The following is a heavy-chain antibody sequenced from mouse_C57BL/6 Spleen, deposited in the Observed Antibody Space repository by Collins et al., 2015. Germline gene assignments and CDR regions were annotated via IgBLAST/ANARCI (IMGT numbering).Heavy chain of an antibody. CDR1: GYTFTSYW. V-gene: IGHV1S22*01. D-gene: IGHD1-1*02. CDR3: TRGWSPFAY. CDR2: IYPGSGST. Sequence: LQQPGSELVRPGASVKLSCKASGYTFTSYWMHWVKQRPGQGLEWIGNIYPGSGSTNYDEKFKSKATLTVDTSSSTAYMQLSSLTSEDSAVYYCTRGWSPFAYWGQGTLVTVSA. J-gene: IGHJ3*01.